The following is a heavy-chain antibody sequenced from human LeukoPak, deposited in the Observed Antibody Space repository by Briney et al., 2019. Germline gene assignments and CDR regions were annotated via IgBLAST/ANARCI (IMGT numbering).Heavy chain of an antibody. CDR1: GGSFSGYY. Sequence: SETLSLTCAVYGGSFSGYYWSWIRQPPGKGLEWIGEINHSGSTNYDPSLKSRVTISVDTSKNQFSLKLSSVTAADTAVYYCARGRRSGSYPYDYWGQGTLVTVSS. D-gene: IGHD1-26*01. CDR3: ARGRRSGSYPYDY. V-gene: IGHV4-34*01. CDR2: INHSGST. J-gene: IGHJ4*02.